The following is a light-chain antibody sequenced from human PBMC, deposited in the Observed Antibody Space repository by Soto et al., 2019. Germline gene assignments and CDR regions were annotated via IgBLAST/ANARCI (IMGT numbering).Light chain of an antibody. CDR2: EVS. CDR1: SSDVGGYNY. J-gene: IGLJ2*01. V-gene: IGLV2-14*01. CDR3: SSYTTSSTLEV. Sequence: QSALTQPASVSGSPGQSITISCTGTSSDVGGYNYVSWYQQHPGKAPKLMIYEVSNRPSGVSNRFSGSKSGNTASLTISGIQAEDEADYYCSSYTTSSTLEVFGGGTTVSVL.